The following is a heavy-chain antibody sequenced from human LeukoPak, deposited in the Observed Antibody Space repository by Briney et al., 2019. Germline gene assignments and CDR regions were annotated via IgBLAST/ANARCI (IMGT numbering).Heavy chain of an antibody. CDR2: IIPILGIA. J-gene: IGHJ5*02. V-gene: IGHV1-69*02. CDR3: ARAKKQGTTVTTGWFDP. D-gene: IGHD4-11*01. CDR1: GGTFSSYT. Sequence: SVKVSCKASGGTFSSYTISWVRQAPGQGLEWMGRIIPILGIANYAQKFQGRVTITADKSTSTAYMELSSLRSEDAAVYYCARAKKQGTTVTTGWFDPWGQGTLVTV.